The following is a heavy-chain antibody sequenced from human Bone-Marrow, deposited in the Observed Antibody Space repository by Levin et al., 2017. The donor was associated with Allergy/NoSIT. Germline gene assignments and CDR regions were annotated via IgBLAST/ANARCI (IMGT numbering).Heavy chain of an antibody. J-gene: IGHJ4*02. CDR2: INHSGST. CDR3: ARGPCMIISDCSRRPDLFDY. CDR1: GGSFSGYY. V-gene: IGHV4-34*01. D-gene: IGHD2-2*01. Sequence: SETLSLTCAVYGGSFSGYYWSWIRQPPGKGLEWIGEINHSGSTNYNPSLKSRVTISVDTSKNQFSLKLSSVTAADTAVYYCARGPCMIISDCSRRPDLFDYWGQGTLVTVSS.